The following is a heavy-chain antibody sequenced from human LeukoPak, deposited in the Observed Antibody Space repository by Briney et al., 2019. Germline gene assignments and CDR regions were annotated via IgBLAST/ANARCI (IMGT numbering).Heavy chain of an antibody. V-gene: IGHV3-13*01. CDR1: GFTFSTYD. D-gene: IGHD6-13*01. CDR2: IGTGGDT. CDR3: ARGRSSSWYYYFDY. J-gene: IGHJ4*02. Sequence: TGGSLRLSCAASGFTFSTYDMHWVRQATGKGLEWVSAIGTGGDTFYPGSVKGRFTISRENAKNSLYLQMSSLRAEDTAVYYCARGRSSSWYYYFDYWGQGTLVTVSS.